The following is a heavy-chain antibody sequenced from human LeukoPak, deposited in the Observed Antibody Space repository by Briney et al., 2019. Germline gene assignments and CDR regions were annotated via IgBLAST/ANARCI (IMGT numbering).Heavy chain of an antibody. V-gene: IGHV3-21*01. CDR2: ISSGSSYI. CDR1: GFTFSGYS. CDR3: ARARGAYYYASGRVIDY. J-gene: IGHJ4*02. Sequence: PGGSLRLSCAASGFTFSGYSMNWDRQAPGKGLQWVSSISSGSSYIHYADSVKGRFNISRDNSKNSLYLQINSLRAEDTAVYYCARARGAYYYASGRVIDYWGQGTLVTVSS. D-gene: IGHD3-10*01.